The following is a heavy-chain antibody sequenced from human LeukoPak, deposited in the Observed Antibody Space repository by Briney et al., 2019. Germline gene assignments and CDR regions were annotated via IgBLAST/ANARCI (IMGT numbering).Heavy chain of an antibody. J-gene: IGHJ4*02. V-gene: IGHV4-30-2*01. CDR1: GGSISSGGYS. CDR3: ARGGDYGSSPDY. Sequence: PSETLSLTCAVSGGSISSGGYSWSCIRQPPGKGLECIGYIHHSGSTYYNPSLKSRVTISVDRSKNQFSLKLSSVTAADTAVYYCARGGDYGSSPDYWGQGTLVTVSS. D-gene: IGHD6-13*01. CDR2: IHHSGST.